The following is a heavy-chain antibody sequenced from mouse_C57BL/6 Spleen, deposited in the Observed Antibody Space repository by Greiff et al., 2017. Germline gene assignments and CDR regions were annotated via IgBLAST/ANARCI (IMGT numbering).Heavy chain of an antibody. J-gene: IGHJ2*01. CDR2: IYPGSGNT. Sequence: VQRVESGPELVKPGASVKISCKASGYSFTSYYIHWVKQRPGQGLEWIGWIYPGSGNTKYNEKFKGKATLTADTSSSTAYMQLSSLTSEDSAVYYCARDYGSHYWGQGTTLTVSS. V-gene: IGHV1-66*01. D-gene: IGHD1-1*01. CDR3: ARDYGSHY. CDR1: GYSFTSYY.